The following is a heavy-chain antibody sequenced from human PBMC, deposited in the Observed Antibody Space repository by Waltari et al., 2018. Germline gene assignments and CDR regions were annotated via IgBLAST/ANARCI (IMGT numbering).Heavy chain of an antibody. Sequence: QVQLVESGGGLVKPGGSLRLSCAASGFTFSAYYMSWNRQAPGKGVEWVSYMISSGSTIYYADAGKARFTSSRDNAKNSLYLQMNSRRAEDTAVYYCAWDAYGSYGDYWGQGTLVTVSS. J-gene: IGHJ4*02. D-gene: IGHD1-26*01. V-gene: IGHV3-11*04. CDR2: MISSGSTI. CDR1: GFTFSAYY. CDR3: AWDAYGSYGDY.